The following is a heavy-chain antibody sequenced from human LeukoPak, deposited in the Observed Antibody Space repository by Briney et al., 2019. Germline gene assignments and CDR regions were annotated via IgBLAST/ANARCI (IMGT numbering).Heavy chain of an antibody. J-gene: IGHJ4*02. V-gene: IGHV4-61*02. CDR3: ARGFFDY. CDR1: GGSISSGSYY. CDR2: IYTSGST. Sequence: PSETLSLTCTVSGGSISSGSYYWSWIRQPAGKGLEWIGRIYTSGSTNYNPSHKSRVTISVDTSKNQFSLKLSSVTAADTAVYYCARGFFDYWGQGTLVTVSS.